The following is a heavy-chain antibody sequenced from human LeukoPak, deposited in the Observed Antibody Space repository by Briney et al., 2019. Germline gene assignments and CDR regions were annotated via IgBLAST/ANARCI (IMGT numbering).Heavy chain of an antibody. CDR1: GGSISSYY. CDR2: IYYSGST. CDR3: ARGLRIAAAGTVINWFDL. J-gene: IGHJ5*02. D-gene: IGHD6-13*01. Sequence: SETLSLTCTVSGGSISSYYWSWIRQPPGKGLEWMGYIYYSGSTNYNPSLKSRVTISVDTSKNQFSLKLSSVTAADTAVYYCARGLRIAAAGTVINWFDLWGQGTLVTVSS. V-gene: IGHV4-59*01.